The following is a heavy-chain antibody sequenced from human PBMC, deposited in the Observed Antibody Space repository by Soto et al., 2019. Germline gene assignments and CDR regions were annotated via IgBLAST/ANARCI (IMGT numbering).Heavy chain of an antibody. CDR1: GGSVLNGGYY. Sequence: PSETLSLTCTVSGGSVLNGGYYWNWIRQRPGEGLRWIGKSFFSGDTHYSPALKSRLFISIDTSTHQFSLKLRAVTAADTAIYYCARDNEGGLLYYPGPRTLVPVS. V-gene: IGHV4-31*03. CDR2: SFFSGDT. J-gene: IGHJ4*02. CDR3: ARDNEGGLLYY. D-gene: IGHD2-21*02.